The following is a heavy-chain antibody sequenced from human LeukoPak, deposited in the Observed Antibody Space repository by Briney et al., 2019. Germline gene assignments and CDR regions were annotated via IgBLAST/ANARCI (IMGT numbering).Heavy chain of an antibody. CDR3: ARVICCSSTSCEDRKYNWFDP. CDR1: GYTFTSYG. Sequence: ASVKVSCKASGYTFTSYGISWVRQAPGQGLGWMGWISAYNGNTNYAQKLQGRVTMTTDASTSTAYMELRSLRSDDTAVYYCARVICCSSTSCEDRKYNWFDPWGQGTLVTVSS. V-gene: IGHV1-18*01. J-gene: IGHJ5*02. D-gene: IGHD2-2*01. CDR2: ISAYNGNT.